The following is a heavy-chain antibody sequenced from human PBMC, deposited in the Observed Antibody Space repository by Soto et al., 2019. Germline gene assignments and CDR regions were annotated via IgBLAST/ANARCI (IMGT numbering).Heavy chain of an antibody. CDR1: GYTFSSYG. D-gene: IGHD6-13*01. CDR2: SSAYNGNT. V-gene: IGHV1-18*01. Sequence: QVQLVQSGAEVKKPGASVKVSCKASGYTFSSYGISWVRQAPGQGLEWMGWSSAYNGNTNYAQKLQGRVTMTTDTSTSTDYMEVRSLRSDDTAVYYCARSIAAAVDLDYWGQGTLVTVSS. J-gene: IGHJ4*02. CDR3: ARSIAAAVDLDY.